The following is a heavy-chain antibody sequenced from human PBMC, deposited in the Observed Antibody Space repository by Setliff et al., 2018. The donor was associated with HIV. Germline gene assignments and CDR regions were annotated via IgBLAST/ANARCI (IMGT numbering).Heavy chain of an antibody. CDR2: IYHSGST. D-gene: IGHD1-26*01. CDR1: GGSFSGYY. CDR3: ARDLPPYSGSLGVAFDI. Sequence: PSETLSLTCAVYGGSFSGYYWGWIRQPPGKGLEWIGSIYHSGSTYYNPSLKSRVTISVDTSKNQFSLKLSSVTAADTAVYYCARDLPPYSGSLGVAFDIWGQGTMVTVSS. J-gene: IGHJ3*02. V-gene: IGHV4-38-2*02.